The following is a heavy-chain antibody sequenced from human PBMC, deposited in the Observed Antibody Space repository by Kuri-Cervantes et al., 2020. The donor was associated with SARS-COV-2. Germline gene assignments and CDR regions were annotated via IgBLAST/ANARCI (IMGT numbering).Heavy chain of an antibody. V-gene: IGHV4-4*07. CDR1: GGSISSYY. CDR3: ARTGSSGWPGSHWFDP. Sequence: ESLKISCTVYGGSISSYYWSWIRQPAGEGLEWIGRIHVNGRTNYNPSLKSRVTMSVDASKNHFSLKLRSVTAADTAVYYCARTGSSGWPGSHWFDPWGQGTLVTVSS. D-gene: IGHD6-25*01. CDR2: IHVNGRT. J-gene: IGHJ5*02.